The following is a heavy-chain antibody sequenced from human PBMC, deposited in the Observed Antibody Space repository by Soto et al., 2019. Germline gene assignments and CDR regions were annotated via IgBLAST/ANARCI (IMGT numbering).Heavy chain of an antibody. V-gene: IGHV1-18*01. CDR3: AREGYCSSSMCYGGYYYMDV. Sequence: QVQLVQSGGEVKNPGASVKVSCKAFGYTLTNYGISWVRQAPGQGLEWMGWISAYNGHANYAQKLQGRVRLTTDRTTNTAYMELRSLGSDDTAEYYCAREGYCSSSMCYGGYYYMDVWGKGTTVTVS. J-gene: IGHJ6*03. CDR2: ISAYNGHA. CDR1: GYTLTNYG. D-gene: IGHD2-2*01.